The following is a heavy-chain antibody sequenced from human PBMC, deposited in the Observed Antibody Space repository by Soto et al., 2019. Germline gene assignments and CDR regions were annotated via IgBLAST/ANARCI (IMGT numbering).Heavy chain of an antibody. CDR2: IVVVSCNT. J-gene: IGHJ3*02. CDR3: AADGGSYHEAFDI. V-gene: IGHV1-58*01. CDR1: GFTFTSSA. Sequence: QMQLLQSGPEVKKPGTSVKVSCKASGFTFTSSAVQWVRQARGQRLEWIGWIVVVSCNTNYAQKFQERITITRDMSTSTAYVEMSSRRSDDAAVYYCAADGGSYHEAFDIWGQGTMVTVSS. D-gene: IGHD1-26*01.